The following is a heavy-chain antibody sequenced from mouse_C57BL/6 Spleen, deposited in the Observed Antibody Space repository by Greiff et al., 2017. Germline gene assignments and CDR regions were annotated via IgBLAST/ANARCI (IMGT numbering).Heavy chain of an antibody. V-gene: IGHV14-4*01. CDR2: IDPENGDT. CDR3: TTYYGSSLDY. Sequence: EVQLQQSGAELVRPGASVKLSCTASGFNIKDDYMHWVKQRPEQGLEWIGWIDPENGDTEYASKFQGKATITADTSSNTAYLQLSSLTSEDTAVYYCTTYYGSSLDYWGQGTTRTVSS. J-gene: IGHJ2*01. D-gene: IGHD1-1*01. CDR1: GFNIKDDY.